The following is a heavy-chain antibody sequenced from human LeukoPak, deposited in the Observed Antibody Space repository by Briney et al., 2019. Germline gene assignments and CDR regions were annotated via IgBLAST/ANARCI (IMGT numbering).Heavy chain of an antibody. CDR1: GGSVSSDNHY. D-gene: IGHD3-22*01. J-gene: IGHJ4*02. CDR2: IYDSGST. CDR3: ARAVVLYYFDY. Sequence: SETLSLTCTVSGGSVSSDNHYWSWIRQPPGKELEWIGYIYDSGSTSYNPSLKSRVTISADTSKNQFSLKLTSVTAADTAVYYCARAVVLYYFDYWGQGTLVTVSS. V-gene: IGHV4-61*01.